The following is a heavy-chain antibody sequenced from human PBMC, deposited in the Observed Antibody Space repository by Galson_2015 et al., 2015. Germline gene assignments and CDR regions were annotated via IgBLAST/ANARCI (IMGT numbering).Heavy chain of an antibody. J-gene: IGHJ1*01. D-gene: IGHD1-26*01. CDR1: GYTFTGYY. Sequence: SVKVSCKASGYTFTGYYMHWVRQAPGQGLEWMRRINPNSGGTNYAQKFQGRVTMTRDTSISTAYMELSRLRSDDTAVYYCARDSGSYPRAEYFQHWGQGTLVTVSS. V-gene: IGHV1-2*06. CDR2: INPNSGGT. CDR3: ARDSGSYPRAEYFQH.